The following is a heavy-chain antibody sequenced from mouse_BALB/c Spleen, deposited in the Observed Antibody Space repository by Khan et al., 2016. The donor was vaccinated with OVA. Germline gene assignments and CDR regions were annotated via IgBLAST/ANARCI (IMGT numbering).Heavy chain of an antibody. Sequence: EVELVESGGDLVKPGGSLKLSCAASGFTFSSYGMSWVRQTPDKRLEWVATISSDGSYTYYPDSVKGRFTISRDNVKNTLYLQMSRLKSEDTAIYYCASHLTGSFTYWGQGTLVTVSA. D-gene: IGHD4-1*01. CDR3: ASHLTGSFTY. J-gene: IGHJ3*01. CDR1: GFTFSSYG. CDR2: ISSDGSYT. V-gene: IGHV5-6*01.